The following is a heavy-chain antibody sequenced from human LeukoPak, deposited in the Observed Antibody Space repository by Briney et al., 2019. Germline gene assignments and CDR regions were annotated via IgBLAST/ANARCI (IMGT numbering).Heavy chain of an antibody. CDR2: ISGSADNT. CDR1: GFTLSSYA. J-gene: IGHJ3*02. Sequence: GGSLRLSCTASGFTLSSYAMSWVRQAPGEGLEWVSTISGSADNTNYAEAVKGRFTISRDNSKNTMYLQMNSLRAEDTAVYYCARSLGTVTTRAFDIWGQGTMVTVPS. D-gene: IGHD4-17*01. CDR3: ARSLGTVTTRAFDI. V-gene: IGHV3-23*01.